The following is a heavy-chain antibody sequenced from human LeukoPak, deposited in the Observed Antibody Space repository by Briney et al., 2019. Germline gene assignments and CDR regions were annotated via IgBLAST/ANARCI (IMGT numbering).Heavy chain of an antibody. J-gene: IGHJ6*03. CDR3: ARDRNRGVYYGSGYYMDV. CDR1: GYTFTSYA. Sequence: ASVKVSCKASGYTFTSYAMHWVRQAPGQRLEWMGWINAGNGNTKYSQEFQGRVTITRDTSASTAYMELSSLRSEDMAVYYCARDRNRGVYYGSGYYMDVWGKGTTVTVSS. D-gene: IGHD3-10*01. V-gene: IGHV1-3*03. CDR2: INAGNGNT.